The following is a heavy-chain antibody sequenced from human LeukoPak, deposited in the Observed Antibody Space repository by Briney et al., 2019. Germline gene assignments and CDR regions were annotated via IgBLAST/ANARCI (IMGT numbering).Heavy chain of an antibody. J-gene: IGHJ2*01. D-gene: IGHD6-6*01. CDR1: GGSFSGYY. V-gene: IGHV4-34*01. Sequence: SETLSLTCAVYGGSFSGYYWSWIRQPPGKGLEWIGEINHSGSTNYNPSLKSRVTISVDTSKNQFSLKLSSVTAADTAVYYCARVKAARVPRSWAHWYLDLWGRGTLVTVSS. CDR2: INHSGST. CDR3: ARVKAARVPRSWAHWYLDL.